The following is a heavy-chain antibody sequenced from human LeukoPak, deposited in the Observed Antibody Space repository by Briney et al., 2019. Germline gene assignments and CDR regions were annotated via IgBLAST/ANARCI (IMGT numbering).Heavy chain of an antibody. Sequence: PGGSLRLSCAASGFTVSSNDMSWVRQAPGKGLEWVSVIYSGGRTFYADSVKGRFTISRDNSKNTLYLQMNSLRAEDTAVYHCAIYDSSGYYNYWGQGTLVTVSS. CDR1: GFTVSSND. J-gene: IGHJ4*02. CDR2: IYSGGRT. CDR3: AIYDSSGYYNY. D-gene: IGHD3-22*01. V-gene: IGHV3-53*01.